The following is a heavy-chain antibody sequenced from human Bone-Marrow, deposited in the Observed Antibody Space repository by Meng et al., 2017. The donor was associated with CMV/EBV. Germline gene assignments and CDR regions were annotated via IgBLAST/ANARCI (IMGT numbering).Heavy chain of an antibody. CDR2: ISGSGGST. CDR1: GFTFSSYA. Sequence: GESLKIPWAASGFTFSSYAMSWVRQAPGKGLEWVSAISGSGGSTYYADPVKGRFTISRDTSKNTLYLQMSSLRADDTAVYYCAREGKWDQLSGAFDMWGQGTMVTVSS. CDR3: AREGKWDQLSGAFDM. J-gene: IGHJ3*02. V-gene: IGHV3-23*01. D-gene: IGHD1-26*01.